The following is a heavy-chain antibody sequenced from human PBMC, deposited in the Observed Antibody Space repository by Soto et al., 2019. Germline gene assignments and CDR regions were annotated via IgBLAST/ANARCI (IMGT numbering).Heavy chain of an antibody. CDR2: ISHEGVMK. Sequence: QVQLVESGGGVVQPGRSLRLSCTASGFTFESYGMHWVRQAPGKGLEWLAYISHEGVMKFYAGSVKGRFTISRDNSKNTLYLQLSILRPDDTAVYYCAKREGLAWSRDHFYYYAMEVWGRGTTVTVSS. D-gene: IGHD3-3*01. CDR1: GFTFESYG. CDR3: AKREGLAWSRDHFYYYAMEV. J-gene: IGHJ6*02. V-gene: IGHV3-30*18.